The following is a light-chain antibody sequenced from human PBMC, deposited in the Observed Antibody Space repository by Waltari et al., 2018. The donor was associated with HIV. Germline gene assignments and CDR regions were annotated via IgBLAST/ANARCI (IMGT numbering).Light chain of an antibody. V-gene: IGLV1-44*01. CDR3: ATWDDALSGPV. CDR1: RPNLGRNT. Sequence: QSVLTQPPSASGTPGQRVIISCSGNRPNLGRNTVNWYQQFSGAAPTLLIYSNNQRPSAVPDRFSGSKSGSAASLAISGLKSEDEADYHCATWDDALSGPVFGAGTKLTV. CDR2: SNN. J-gene: IGLJ3*02.